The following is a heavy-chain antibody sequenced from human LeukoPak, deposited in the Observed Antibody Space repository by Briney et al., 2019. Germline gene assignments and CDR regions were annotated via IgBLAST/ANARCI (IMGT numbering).Heavy chain of an antibody. Sequence: GGSLRLSCAASGVIISSYSMSWVRQAPGKGLEWVSAINGRGDNTYYADFVKGRSTISRDNSKKTVYLQMNSLRTEATAVYYCAKDRVPPGFTWIDGWGEGTLVSV. J-gene: IGHJ5*02. D-gene: IGHD5-12*01. CDR1: GVIISSYS. CDR2: INGRGDNT. V-gene: IGHV3-23*01. CDR3: AKDRVPPGFTWIDG.